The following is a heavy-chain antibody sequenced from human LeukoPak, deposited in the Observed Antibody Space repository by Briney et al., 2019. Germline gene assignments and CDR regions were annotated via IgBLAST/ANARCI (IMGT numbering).Heavy chain of an antibody. CDR2: IYYSGST. CDR1: GGSISSSSYY. CDR3: ARQAWFGDRNWFDP. V-gene: IGHV4-39*01. Sequence: PSETLSLTCTVSGGSISSSSYYWGWIRQPPGKGLEWIGSIYYSGSTYYNPSLKSRVTISVDTPKNQFSLKLSSVTAADTAVYYCARQAWFGDRNWFDPWGQGTLVTVSS. D-gene: IGHD3-10*01. J-gene: IGHJ5*02.